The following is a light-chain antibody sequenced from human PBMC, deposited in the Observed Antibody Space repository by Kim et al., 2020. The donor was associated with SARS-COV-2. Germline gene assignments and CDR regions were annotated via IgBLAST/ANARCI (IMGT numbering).Light chain of an antibody. CDR2: AAS. CDR1: QSISSH. V-gene: IGKV1-39*01. CDR3: QQGYSSPQIT. J-gene: IGKJ5*01. Sequence: SVGDRVIITCRTSQSISSHLNWYQQKPGKAPKLLIFAASSLQSGVPTRFSGSGSGTDFTLTITTLQPEDFATYYCQQGYSSPQITFGQGTRLEIK.